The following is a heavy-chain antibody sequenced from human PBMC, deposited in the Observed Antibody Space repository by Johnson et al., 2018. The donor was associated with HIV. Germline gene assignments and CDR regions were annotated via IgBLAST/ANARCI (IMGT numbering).Heavy chain of an antibody. CDR1: GFTFSSYG. CDR3: ARGGWELPGREAFDF. Sequence: VQLVESGGGVVQPGGSLRLSCAASGFTFSSYGMHWVRQAPGKGLEWVAVMSYDDSNKYYVDSVKGRFTISRDNSKNTLYLQMNSLRAEDTAVYYCARGGWELPGREAFDFWGQGTMVTVSS. CDR2: MSYDDSNK. D-gene: IGHD1-26*01. V-gene: IGHV3-30*19. J-gene: IGHJ3*01.